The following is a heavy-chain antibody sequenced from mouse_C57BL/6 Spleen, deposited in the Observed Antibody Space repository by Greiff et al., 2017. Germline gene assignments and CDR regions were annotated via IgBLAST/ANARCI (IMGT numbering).Heavy chain of an antibody. CDR1: GYTFTDYE. Sequence: QVQLQQSGAELVRPGASVTLSCKASGYTFTDYEMHWVKQTPVHGLEWIGAIDPETGGTAYNQKFKGKAILTADKSSSTAYMELRSLTSEDSAVYYCTRNYYGSSYKAMDYWGQGTSVTVSS. CDR2: IDPETGGT. J-gene: IGHJ4*01. D-gene: IGHD1-1*01. V-gene: IGHV1-15*01. CDR3: TRNYYGSSYKAMDY.